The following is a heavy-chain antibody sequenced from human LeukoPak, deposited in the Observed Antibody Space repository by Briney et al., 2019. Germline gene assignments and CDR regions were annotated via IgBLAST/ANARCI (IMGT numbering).Heavy chain of an antibody. D-gene: IGHD4-23*01. CDR2: ISATGGST. Sequence: GGSLRLSCAASGFTFSNYAMTWVRQAPGKGLEWVSAISATGGSTYYADSVKGRFTISRDSSKNTLYLQMNSLRAEDTALYYCARDQAVVYMDVWGKGTTVTVSS. CDR3: ARDQAVVYMDV. CDR1: GFTFSNYA. V-gene: IGHV3-23*01. J-gene: IGHJ6*03.